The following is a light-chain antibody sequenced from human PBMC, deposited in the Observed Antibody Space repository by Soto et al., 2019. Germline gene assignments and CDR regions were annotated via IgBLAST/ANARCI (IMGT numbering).Light chain of an antibody. Sequence: DIEMTQSPSSLSASVGDRGTITWRTSQDIRSYLNWYQKKPGKAPKRLIYAASSLQRGVPSRFSGSGSGTDLTLSISIIDPEYFAVYYCQQRSAWPPITFGQGTRLEIK. CDR2: AAS. CDR1: QDIRSY. V-gene: IGKV1-39*01. CDR3: QQRSAWPPIT. J-gene: IGKJ5*01.